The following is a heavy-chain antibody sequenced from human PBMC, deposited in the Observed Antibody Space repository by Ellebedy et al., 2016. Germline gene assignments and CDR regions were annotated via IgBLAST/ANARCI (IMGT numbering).Heavy chain of an antibody. CDR2: ISAYNGKA. J-gene: IGHJ4*02. CDR1: GYVFSNFG. CDR3: ARDGRVWLDVPAATDI. V-gene: IGHV1-18*01. D-gene: IGHD2-2*01. Sequence: ASVKVSCXASGYVFSNFGVTWVRQAPAHGLEWMGWISAYNGKAIYGQTFQGRVTMTTDTSTNTAYLELRSLRSDDTAIYYCARDGRVWLDVPAATDIWGQGTLVTVSS.